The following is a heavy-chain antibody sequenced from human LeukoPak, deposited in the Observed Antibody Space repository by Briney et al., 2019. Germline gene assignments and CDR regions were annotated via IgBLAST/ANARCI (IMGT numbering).Heavy chain of an antibody. V-gene: IGHV4-39*01. CDR1: GGSISSSSYY. CDR2: IYYSGST. J-gene: IGHJ4*02. CDR3: ASRSNYRSYYFDY. Sequence: SETLSLTCTGSGGSISSSSYYWGWIRQPPGKGLEWIGSIYYSGSTYYNSSLKSRVTISVDTSKNQFSLKLSSVTAADTAVYYCASRSNYRSYYFDYWGQGTLVTVSS. D-gene: IGHD4-11*01.